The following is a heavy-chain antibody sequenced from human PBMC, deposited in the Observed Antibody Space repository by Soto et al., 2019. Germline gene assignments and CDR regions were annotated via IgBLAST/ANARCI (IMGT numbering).Heavy chain of an antibody. CDR1: GGSISSYY. D-gene: IGHD3-16*01. J-gene: IGHJ3*02. Sequence: QVQLQESGPGLVKPSETLSLTCTVSGGSISSYYWSWIRQPPGKGLEWIGYIYYSGSTKYNPSLKIRVAITAVTSKNRFSRLLTSVTAADTAVYYCARRWGGGFDIWGQGTMVTVSS. CDR2: IYYSGST. CDR3: ARRWGGGFDI. V-gene: IGHV4-59*08.